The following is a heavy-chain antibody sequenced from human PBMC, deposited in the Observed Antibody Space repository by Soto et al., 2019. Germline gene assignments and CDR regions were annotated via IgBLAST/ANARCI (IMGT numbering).Heavy chain of an antibody. V-gene: IGHV5-51*01. CDR3: ARQFVPTYYYDSGGYHDTWFDP. J-gene: IGHJ5*02. Sequence: GESLKISCKGSGYSFTSYWIGWVRQMPGKGLEWMGIIYPGDSDTRYSPSFQGQVTISADKSISTAYLQWSSLKASDTAMYYCARQFVPTYYYDSGGYHDTWFDPWGQGTLVTVSS. CDR1: GYSFTSYW. D-gene: IGHD3-22*01. CDR2: IYPGDSDT.